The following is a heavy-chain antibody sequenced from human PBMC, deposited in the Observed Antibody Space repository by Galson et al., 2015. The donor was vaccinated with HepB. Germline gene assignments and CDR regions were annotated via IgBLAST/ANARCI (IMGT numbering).Heavy chain of an antibody. D-gene: IGHD6-13*01. J-gene: IGHJ1*01. CDR2: ISGSGGST. CDR3: ARDSTPLGSTGKIAAAGTKGVFSRKQQYFQH. CDR1: GFTFSSYA. Sequence: SLRLSCAASGFTFSSYAMSWVRQAPGKGLEWVSAISGSGGSTYYADSVKGRFTISRDNSKNTLYLQMNSLRAEDTAVYYCARDSTPLGSTGKIAAAGTKGVFSRKQQYFQHWGQGTLVTVSS. V-gene: IGHV3-23*01.